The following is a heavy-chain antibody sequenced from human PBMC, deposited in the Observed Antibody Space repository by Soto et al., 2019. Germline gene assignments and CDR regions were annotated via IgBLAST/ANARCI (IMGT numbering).Heavy chain of an antibody. Sequence: QVQLVESGGGVAQPGRSLRLSCAASGFTFSSYGMHWVRQAPGKGLEWVAVIWYDGSNKYYADSVKGRFTISRDNSKNTLYLQMNSLRAEDTAVYYCARDGAVKMVYAKDWFDPWGQGTLVTVSS. CDR2: IWYDGSNK. CDR1: GFTFSSYG. D-gene: IGHD2-8*01. J-gene: IGHJ5*02. CDR3: ARDGAVKMVYAKDWFDP. V-gene: IGHV3-33*01.